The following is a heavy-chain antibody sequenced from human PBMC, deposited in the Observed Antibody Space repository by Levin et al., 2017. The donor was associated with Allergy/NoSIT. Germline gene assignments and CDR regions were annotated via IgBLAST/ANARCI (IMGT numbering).Heavy chain of an antibody. J-gene: IGHJ5*02. V-gene: IGHV3-30-3*01. CDR2: ISYDGSNK. D-gene: IGHD3-22*01. Sequence: SGGSLRLSCAASGFTFSSYAMHWVRQAPGKGLEWVAVISYDGSNKYYADSVKGRFTISRDNSKNTLYLQMNSLRAEDTAVYYCARGKRYDPENNWFDPWGQGTLVTVSS. CDR1: GFTFSSYA. CDR3: ARGKRYDPENNWFDP.